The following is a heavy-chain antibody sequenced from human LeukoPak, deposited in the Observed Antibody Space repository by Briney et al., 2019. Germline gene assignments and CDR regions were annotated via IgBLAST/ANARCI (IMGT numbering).Heavy chain of an antibody. J-gene: IGHJ3*02. V-gene: IGHV4-59*11. CDR2: IYYSGST. D-gene: IGHD1-14*01. Sequence: SETLSLTCTVSGGSISSHYWSWIRQPPGKGLEWIGYIYYSGSTNYNPSLKSRVTISVDTSKNQFSLKLSSVTAADTAVYYCARDGTRVGAFDIWDQGTMVTVSS. CDR1: GGSISSHY. CDR3: ARDGTRVGAFDI.